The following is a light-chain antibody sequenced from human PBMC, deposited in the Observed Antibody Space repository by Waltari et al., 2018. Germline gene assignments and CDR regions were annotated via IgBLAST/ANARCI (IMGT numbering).Light chain of an antibody. V-gene: IGKV3-20*01. CDR3: QHYVRLPAT. J-gene: IGKJ1*01. CDR1: QSVSRT. Sequence: EIVLTQSPGILSLSPGERATLSCRASQSVSRTLAWYQQKPGQAPRLLIYGASTRATGIPDSFSGGGSGTDFSLTIGRLEPEDFAVYYCQHYVRLPATFGQGTKVEIK. CDR2: GAS.